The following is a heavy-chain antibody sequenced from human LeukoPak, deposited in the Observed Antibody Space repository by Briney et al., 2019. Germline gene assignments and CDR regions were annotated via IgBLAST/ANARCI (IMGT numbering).Heavy chain of an antibody. V-gene: IGHV4-39*01. J-gene: IGHJ6*03. CDR2: IYYSGST. Sequence: SETLSLTCTVSGDSITSSNYYWGWIRQPPGKGLEWIGSIYYSGSTHYNPSLKSRLTISVDTSRNQFSLKLRTVTAADTAVYYCASRYYSYYYMDVWGKGTTVIVSS. CDR3: ASRYYSYYYMDV. CDR1: GDSITSSNYY.